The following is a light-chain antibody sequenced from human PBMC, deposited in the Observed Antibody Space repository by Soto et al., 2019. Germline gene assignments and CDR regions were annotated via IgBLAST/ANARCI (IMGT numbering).Light chain of an antibody. V-gene: IGKV1-5*03. CDR2: KAS. J-gene: IGKJ2*01. CDR3: QQYNAYSYT. CDR1: PTINSW. Sequence: DIQMTQSPSTLSASVGDRVTITCRASPTINSWLAWYQQKPWRAPKLLIYKASILQSGVPSRFSGSGSGTDFTLAISSLLPDYSATYYCQQYNAYSYTFGQGTKLEI.